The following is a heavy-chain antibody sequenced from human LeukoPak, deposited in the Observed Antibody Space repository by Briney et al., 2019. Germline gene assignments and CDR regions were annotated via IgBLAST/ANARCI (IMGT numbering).Heavy chain of an antibody. CDR1: GFTFSSYG. D-gene: IGHD3-16*01. CDR3: AKGGGGRLIYYYYMDV. CDR2: ISYDGSNK. V-gene: IGHV3-30*18. Sequence: GRSLRLSCAASGFTFSSYGMHWVRQAPGKGLEWVAVISYDGSNKYYADSVKGRFTISRDNAKNSLYLQMNSLRTEDMALYYCAKGGGGRLIYYYYMDVWGKGTTVTVSS. J-gene: IGHJ6*03.